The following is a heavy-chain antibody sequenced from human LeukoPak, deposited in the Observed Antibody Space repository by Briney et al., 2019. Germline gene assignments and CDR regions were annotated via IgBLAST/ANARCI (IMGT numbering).Heavy chain of an antibody. CDR3: AKSFHSTGFYYVDY. J-gene: IGHJ4*02. CDR2: ISDDGSNK. D-gene: IGHD3-22*01. V-gene: IGHV3-30*18. Sequence: PGGSLRLSCAASGFTFSGYAMNWVRQAPGKGLEWVAVISDDGSNKYYTDSVKGRFTISRDNSKNTLYLQMNSLRADDTAVFYCAKSFHSTGFYYVDYWGQGTLVTVSS. CDR1: GFTFSGYA.